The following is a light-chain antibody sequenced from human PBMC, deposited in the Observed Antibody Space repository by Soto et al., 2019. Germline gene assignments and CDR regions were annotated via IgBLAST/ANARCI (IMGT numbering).Light chain of an antibody. CDR2: EVS. V-gene: IGLV2-8*01. CDR1: SSDVGGYNY. J-gene: IGLJ2*01. CDR3: SSYAGSNTYVV. Sequence: QSALTQPPSASGSPGPSVTISCTGTSSDVGGYNYVSWYQQHPGKAPKLMIYEVSKRPSGVPDRFSGSKSGNTASLTVSGLQAEYEADYYCSSYAGSNTYVVFGGGTKLTVL.